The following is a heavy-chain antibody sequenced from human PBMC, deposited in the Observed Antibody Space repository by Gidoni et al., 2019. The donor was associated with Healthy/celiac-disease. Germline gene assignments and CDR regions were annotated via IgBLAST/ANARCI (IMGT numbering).Heavy chain of an antibody. J-gene: IGHJ4*02. D-gene: IGHD6-13*01. CDR2: ISWNSGSI. Sequence: EVQLVESGGGLVQPGRSLRLSCAASGFTFDDYAMHWVRQAPGKGLEWVSGISWNSGSIGYADSVKGRFTISRDNAKNSLYLQMNSLRAEDTALYYCAKGYSSSWYEEDYFDYWGQGTLVTVSS. V-gene: IGHV3-9*01. CDR3: AKGYSSSWYEEDYFDY. CDR1: GFTFDDYA.